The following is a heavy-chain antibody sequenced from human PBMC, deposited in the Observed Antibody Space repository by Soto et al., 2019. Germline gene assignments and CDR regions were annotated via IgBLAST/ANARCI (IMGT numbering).Heavy chain of an antibody. CDR1: GGSITSYH. J-gene: IGHJ6*02. CDR3: ARMILGYSSSWPTYYYYGMDV. CDR2: TAYTGNT. V-gene: IGHV4-59*01. D-gene: IGHD6-13*01. Sequence: PSETLSLTCVVSGGSITSYHWSWIRQFPGKGLEWIAYTAYTGNTNYNPSLKSRVTISMDTSKNQLSLKLTSMTAADTAVYYCARMILGYSSSWPTYYYYGMDVWGQGTTVTVSS.